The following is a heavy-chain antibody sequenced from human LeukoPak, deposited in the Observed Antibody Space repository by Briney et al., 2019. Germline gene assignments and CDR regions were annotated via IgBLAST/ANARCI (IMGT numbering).Heavy chain of an antibody. CDR3: ARDGARGSYFKYYHYGMDV. Sequence: PGGSLRLSCAASGFSFSSYSMNWVRQAPGKGLEWVSSIRGSTFLHYADSVKGRFTISRDNSKNTLYLQMNSLRAEDTAVYYCARDGARGSYFKYYHYGMDVWGQGTTVTVSS. V-gene: IGHV3-21*01. CDR2: IRGSTFL. J-gene: IGHJ6*02. CDR1: GFSFSSYS. D-gene: IGHD1-26*01.